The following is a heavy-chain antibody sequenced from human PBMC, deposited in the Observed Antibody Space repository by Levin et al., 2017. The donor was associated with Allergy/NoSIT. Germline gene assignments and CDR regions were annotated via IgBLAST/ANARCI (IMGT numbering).Heavy chain of an antibody. CDR2: IKSKTDGGTT. J-gene: IGHJ6*03. Sequence: GESLKISCAASGFTFSNAWMSWVRQAPGKGLEWVGRIKSKTDGGTTDYAAPVKGRFTISRDDSKNTLYLQMNSLKTEDTAVYYCTTASSYCSGGSCYYYYYYMDVWGKGTTVTVSS. V-gene: IGHV3-15*01. CDR1: GFTFSNAW. CDR3: TTASSYCSGGSCYYYYYYMDV. D-gene: IGHD2-15*01.